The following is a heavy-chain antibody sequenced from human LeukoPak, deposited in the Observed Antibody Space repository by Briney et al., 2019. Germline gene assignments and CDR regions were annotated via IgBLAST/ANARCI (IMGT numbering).Heavy chain of an antibody. CDR2: IYYSGST. CDR3: ARAGLYGDYADTYAFDI. CDR1: AGSISSGGYY. Sequence: SETLSLTCTVSAGSISSGGYYWSWIRQHPGKGLEWIGYIYYSGSTYYNPSLKSRVTISVDTSKNQFSLKLSSVTAADTAVYYCARAGLYGDYADTYAFDIWGQGTMVTVSS. V-gene: IGHV4-31*03. D-gene: IGHD4-17*01. J-gene: IGHJ3*02.